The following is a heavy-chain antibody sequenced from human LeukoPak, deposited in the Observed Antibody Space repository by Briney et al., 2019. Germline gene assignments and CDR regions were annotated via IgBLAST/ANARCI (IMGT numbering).Heavy chain of an antibody. CDR3: ARDSYSGYSYGYWYCDL. J-gene: IGHJ2*01. D-gene: IGHD5-18*01. CDR1: GFTVSSNY. CDR2: IYSGGST. Sequence: PGGSLRLSCAASGFTVSSNYMSWVRQAPGKGLEWVSVIYSGGSTYYADSVKGRFTISRDNSKNTLYLQMNSLRAEDTAVYYCARDSYSGYSYGYWYCDLWGRGTLVTVSS. V-gene: IGHV3-53*01.